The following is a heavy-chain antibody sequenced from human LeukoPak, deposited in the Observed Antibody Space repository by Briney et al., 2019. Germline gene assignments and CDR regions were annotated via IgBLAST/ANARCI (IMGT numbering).Heavy chain of an antibody. CDR3: ARHAFDYDFWSGYYKEYYFDY. V-gene: IGHV5-51*01. D-gene: IGHD3-3*01. Sequence: GESLKISCKGSGYSFTSYWIGWVRQMPGKGLEWMGIIYPGDSDTRYSPSFQGQVTISADKSISTAYLQWSSLKASDTAMYYCARHAFDYDFWSGYYKEYYFDYWGQGTLVTVSS. J-gene: IGHJ4*02. CDR1: GYSFTSYW. CDR2: IYPGDSDT.